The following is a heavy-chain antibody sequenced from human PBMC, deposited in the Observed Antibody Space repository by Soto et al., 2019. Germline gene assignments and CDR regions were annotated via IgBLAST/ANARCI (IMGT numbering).Heavy chain of an antibody. J-gene: IGHJ5*02. CDR2: INHSGST. D-gene: IGHD3-3*01. V-gene: IGHV4-34*01. CDR3: ARGRGQYYDFWSGSPAWFDP. Sequence: SETLSLTCAVYGGSFSGYYWSWIRQPPGKGLEWIGEINHSGSTNYNPSLKSRVTISVDTSKNQFSLKLSSVTAADTAVYYCARGRGQYYDFWSGSPAWFDPWGQGTLVTVSS. CDR1: GGSFSGYY.